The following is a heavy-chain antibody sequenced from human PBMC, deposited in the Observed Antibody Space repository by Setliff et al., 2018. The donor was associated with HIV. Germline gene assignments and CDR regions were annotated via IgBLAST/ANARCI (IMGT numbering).Heavy chain of an antibody. V-gene: IGHV4-30-4*08. Sequence: SETLSLTCTVSGGSISSADYYWSWIRQPPGKGLEWIGYIYYSGNTYFNPALKSRITMSVDTSEDQFSLKLSSVTAADTAVYYCARGPQWLVQKGRVYYFDYWGQGTLVTVSS. J-gene: IGHJ4*02. CDR1: GGSISSADYY. CDR3: ARGPQWLVQKGRVYYFDY. CDR2: IYYSGNT. D-gene: IGHD6-19*01.